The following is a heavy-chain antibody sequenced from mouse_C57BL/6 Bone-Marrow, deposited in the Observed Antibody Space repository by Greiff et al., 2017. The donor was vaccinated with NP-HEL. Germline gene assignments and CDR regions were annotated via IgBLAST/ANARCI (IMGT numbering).Heavy chain of an antibody. CDR1: GYTFTSYW. Sequence: QVQLQQPGTELVKPGASVKLSCKASGYTFTSYWMHWVKQRPGQGLEWIGKINPSTGGTNYNEKFKSKATLTVDKSSSTAYMQLSSLTSEDSAVYYCARRGVLGAYAIDYWGQGTSVTVSS. D-gene: IGHD3-3*01. CDR3: ARRGVLGAYAIDY. CDR2: INPSTGGT. J-gene: IGHJ4*01. V-gene: IGHV1-53*01.